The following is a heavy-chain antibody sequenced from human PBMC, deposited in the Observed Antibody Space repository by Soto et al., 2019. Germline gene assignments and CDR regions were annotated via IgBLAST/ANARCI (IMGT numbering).Heavy chain of an antibody. CDR1: GFTFDDYA. J-gene: IGHJ4*02. D-gene: IGHD2-15*01. V-gene: IGHV3-9*01. CDR2: ISWNSGSI. Sequence: EVQLVESGGGLVQPGRSLRLSCAASGFTFDDYAMHWVRQAPGKGLEWVSGISWNSGSIGYADSVKGRFTISRDNAKNSLYLQMYSLRAEDTALYYCAKDMDPLALRGGTDYWGQGTLVTVSS. CDR3: AKDMDPLALRGGTDY.